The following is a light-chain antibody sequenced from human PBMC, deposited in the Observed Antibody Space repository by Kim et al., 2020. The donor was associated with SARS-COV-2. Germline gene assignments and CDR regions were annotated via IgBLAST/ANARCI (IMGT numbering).Light chain of an antibody. V-gene: IGLV1-44*01. CDR3: VAWDDSLHGYV. CDR2: SNN. J-gene: IGLJ1*01. CDR1: SSNSGSNT. Sequence: GQRVTISCSGSSSNSGSNTVNWYQQLPGTAPKLLIYSNNQRPSGVPDRLSGSKSGTSASLAISGLQSEDEADYYCVAWDDSLHGYVFGTGTKVTVL.